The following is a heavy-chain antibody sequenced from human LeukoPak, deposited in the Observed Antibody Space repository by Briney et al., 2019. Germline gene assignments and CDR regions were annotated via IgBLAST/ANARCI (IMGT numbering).Heavy chain of an antibody. Sequence: PGGSLRLSCAASGFTFSTYGMHWVRQAPGEGLEWVAVLWDDGLNTSYADSVKGRFTISRDTSQNTLYLQMESLRAEDTAVYLCGVLPAAIMLRDFWGQGTLVTVSS. V-gene: IGHV3-33*01. CDR3: GVLPAAIMLRDF. D-gene: IGHD2-2*01. J-gene: IGHJ4*02. CDR1: GFTFSTYG. CDR2: LWDDGLNT.